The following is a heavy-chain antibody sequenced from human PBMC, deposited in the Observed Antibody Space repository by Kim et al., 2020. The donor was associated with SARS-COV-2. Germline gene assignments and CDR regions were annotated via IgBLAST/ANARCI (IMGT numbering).Heavy chain of an antibody. J-gene: IGHJ6*02. D-gene: IGHD5-18*01. Sequence: GRFTISRDNSKNTLYLQMNTLRAEDTAVYYCARDLVSYGPRGPYYYYGMDVWGQGTTVTVSS. V-gene: IGHV3-30*01. CDR3: ARDLVSYGPRGPYYYYGMDV.